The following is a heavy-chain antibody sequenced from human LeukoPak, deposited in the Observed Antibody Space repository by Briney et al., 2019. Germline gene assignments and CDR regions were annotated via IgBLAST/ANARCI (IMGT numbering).Heavy chain of an antibody. CDR3: ARSMTTVTTRFFDL. J-gene: IGHJ2*01. V-gene: IGHV3-11*01. Sequence: GGSLRLSCAASGFTFSDSYMSWIRQSPGKGLEWVSHISGSGHIIYYADSMKARFTISRDNAKNSLYLQVNTLRTEDTALYYCARSMTTVTTRFFDLWGRGTLVTVSS. D-gene: IGHD4-17*01. CDR1: GFTFSDSY. CDR2: ISGSGHII.